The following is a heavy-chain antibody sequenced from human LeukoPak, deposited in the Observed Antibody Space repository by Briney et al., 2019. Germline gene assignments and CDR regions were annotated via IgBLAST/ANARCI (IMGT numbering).Heavy chain of an antibody. V-gene: IGHV3-30-3*01. Sequence: PGGSLRRYCAASGFTCSSYAMHWDRQAPGKGLEGVAVISYDGSNKYYADSVKGRFTISRDNSKKPLYLQMNSLRAEDTAVYYCARDGIHPWLAARRDPDYWGQGTLVTVSS. CDR1: GFTCSSYA. D-gene: IGHD6-6*01. CDR2: ISYDGSNK. CDR3: ARDGIHPWLAARRDPDY. J-gene: IGHJ4*02.